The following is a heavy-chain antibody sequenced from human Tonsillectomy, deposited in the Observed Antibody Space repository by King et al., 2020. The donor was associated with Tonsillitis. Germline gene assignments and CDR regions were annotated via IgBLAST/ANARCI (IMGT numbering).Heavy chain of an antibody. CDR3: ARLDGDNYYYGMDV. V-gene: IGHV4-39*01. D-gene: IGHD4-17*01. CDR1: SGSISSSSYY. J-gene: IGHJ6*02. Sequence: MQLQESGPGLVKPSETLSLTCTVSSGSISSSSYYWGWIRQPPGKGLEWIGSIYYSGSTYYNPSLKSRVTISVDTSKNQFSLKLSSVTAADTAVYYCARLDGDNYYYGMDVWGQGTTVTVSS. CDR2: IYYSGST.